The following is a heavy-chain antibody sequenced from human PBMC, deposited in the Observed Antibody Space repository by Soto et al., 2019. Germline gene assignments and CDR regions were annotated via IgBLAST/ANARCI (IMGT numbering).Heavy chain of an antibody. CDR1: GFTFSSYG. J-gene: IGHJ4*02. Sequence: PGESLKISCAASGFTFSSYGMHWVRQAPGKGLEWVAVIWYDGSNKYYADSVKGRFTISRDNSKNTLYLQMNSLRAEDTAVYYCARDESDWNYIDYWGQGTLVIVSA. D-gene: IGHD1-1*01. V-gene: IGHV3-33*01. CDR3: ARDESDWNYIDY. CDR2: IWYDGSNK.